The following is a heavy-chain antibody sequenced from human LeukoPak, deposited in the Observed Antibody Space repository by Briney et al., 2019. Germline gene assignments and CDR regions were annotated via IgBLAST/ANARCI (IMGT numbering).Heavy chain of an antibody. J-gene: IGHJ4*02. CDR3: AKGCSGGSCPRWDY. Sequence: GGSLRLSCAASGFSFNTYAMSWVRQAPGKGRWWVSAVSARGDTTYYADSAKGRFTISRDNAKSTVYLEMSSLRAEDTAVYYCAKGCSGGSCPRWDYWGQGTLVTVSS. CDR2: VSARGDTT. CDR1: GFSFNTYA. V-gene: IGHV3-23*01. D-gene: IGHD2-15*01.